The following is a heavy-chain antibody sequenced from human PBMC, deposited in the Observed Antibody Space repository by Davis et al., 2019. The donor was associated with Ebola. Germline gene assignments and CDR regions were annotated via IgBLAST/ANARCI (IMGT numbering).Heavy chain of an antibody. Sequence: SLKISCAASGFTFDDYAMHWVRQAPGKGLEWVSGISWNSGSIGYADSVKGRFTISRDNAKNSLYLQMNSLKTEDTAVYYCTRHPNSGWYFGFDYWGQGTLVTVSS. CDR2: ISWNSGSI. CDR3: TRHPNSGWYFGFDY. V-gene: IGHV3-9*01. CDR1: GFTFDDYA. J-gene: IGHJ4*02. D-gene: IGHD6-19*01.